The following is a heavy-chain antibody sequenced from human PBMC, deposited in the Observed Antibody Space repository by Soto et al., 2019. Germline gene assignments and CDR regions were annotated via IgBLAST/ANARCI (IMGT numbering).Heavy chain of an antibody. CDR2: IYWDDDK. D-gene: IGHD1-1*01. J-gene: IGHJ4*02. CDR1: GFALSTTGVG. CDR3: ANRHPGVEHYSDY. V-gene: IGHV2-5*02. Sequence: QITLKESGPTLVKPTQTLTLTCTLSGFALSTTGVGVGWIRQPPGKAPEWLALIYWDDDKRYRPSLSGRLTITKDTSKNQVVLTMTNMEPVDTATYYCANRHPGVEHYSDYWCQGTLVTVSS.